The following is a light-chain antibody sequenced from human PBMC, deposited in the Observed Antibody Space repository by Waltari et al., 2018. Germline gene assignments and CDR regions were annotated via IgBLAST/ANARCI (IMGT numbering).Light chain of an antibody. CDR1: QSIGTW. V-gene: IGKV1-12*01. CDR2: LTS. Sequence: DIQMTQSPSSVSASIGDRVTITCRASQSIGTWLAWYQQKPVRAPKLLIHLTSTLQSGVPSRFSGSGSGTEFTLTISSLQSEDFATYYCQRANSFPFTFGPGTKVEIK. J-gene: IGKJ3*01. CDR3: QRANSFPFT.